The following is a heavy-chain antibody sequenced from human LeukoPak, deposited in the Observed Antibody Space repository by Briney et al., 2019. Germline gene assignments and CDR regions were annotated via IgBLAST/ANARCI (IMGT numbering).Heavy chain of an antibody. J-gene: IGHJ4*02. CDR2: IYHDGRT. CDR1: GYPISSGYY. V-gene: IGHV4-38-2*02. Sequence: PSETLSLTCTVSGYPISSGYYWAWIRQSPGKGLEWIGSIYHDGRTDYNPSLKSRVTISADMSKDQFSLSLSSVTAADTAMYYCARDTNPGITGSYWGQGTLLTVSS. D-gene: IGHD1-20*01. CDR3: ARDTNPGITGSY.